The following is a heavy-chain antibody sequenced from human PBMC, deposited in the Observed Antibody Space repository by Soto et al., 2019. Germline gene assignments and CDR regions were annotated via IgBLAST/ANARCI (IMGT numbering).Heavy chain of an antibody. J-gene: IGHJ4*02. Sequence: EVQLVESGGGLVQPGGSLRLSCAASGFTFSSYWMNWVRQAPGKGLVWVSRLNSDGSSTSYADYVKGRCTISRDNAKNTLYLKMNSLRAEDTAVYYCARAGTDLYFAYCGQGTLVTVSA. CDR3: ARAGTDLYFAY. D-gene: IGHD1-1*01. V-gene: IGHV3-74*01. CDR2: LNSDGSST. CDR1: GFTFSSYW.